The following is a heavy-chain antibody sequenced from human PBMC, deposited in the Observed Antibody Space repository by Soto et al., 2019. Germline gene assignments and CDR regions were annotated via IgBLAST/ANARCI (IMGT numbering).Heavy chain of an antibody. D-gene: IGHD3-16*01. CDR3: ARVMGEFSLPVALDFDF. Sequence: SGPTLVNPPQTLTLTCTFSGFSLSTSGMCVSWIRQSPGKGLEWLGTIYHTGRTYYNPSFKSRVTISLDTSENQFSLRLSSVTAAGTSFYYFARVMGEFSLPVALDFDFWGPGTLVTVSS. J-gene: IGHJ4*02. CDR2: IYHTGRT. CDR1: GFSLSTSGM. V-gene: IGHV4-38-2*02.